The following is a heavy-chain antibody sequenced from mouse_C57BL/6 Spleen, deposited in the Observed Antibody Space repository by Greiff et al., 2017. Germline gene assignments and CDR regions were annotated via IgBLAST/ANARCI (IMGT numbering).Heavy chain of an antibody. CDR3: ASPLSNWDLFAY. CDR2: INPYNGGT. D-gene: IGHD4-1*01. J-gene: IGHJ3*01. CDR1: GYTFTDYY. V-gene: IGHV1-19*01. Sequence: VQLQQSGPVLVKPGASVKMSCKASGYTFTDYYMNWVKQSHGKSLEWIGVINPYNGGTSYNQKFKGKATLTVDKSSSTAYMELNSLTSEDSAVYYCASPLSNWDLFAYWGQGTLVTVSA.